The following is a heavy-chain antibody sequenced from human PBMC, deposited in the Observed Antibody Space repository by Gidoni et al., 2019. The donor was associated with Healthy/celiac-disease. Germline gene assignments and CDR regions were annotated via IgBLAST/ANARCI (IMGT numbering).Heavy chain of an antibody. J-gene: IGHJ4*02. Sequence: QVQLQQWGAGLLKPSETLSLTCAVYGGSFSGYYWSWIRQPPGKGLEWIGEINHSGSTKYNPSLKSRVTISVDTSKNQFSLKLSSVTAADTAVYYCARGPTLLWFGELLYYFDYWGQGTLVTVSS. V-gene: IGHV4-34*01. CDR3: ARGPTLLWFGELLYYFDY. CDR2: INHSGST. CDR1: GGSFSGYY. D-gene: IGHD3-10*01.